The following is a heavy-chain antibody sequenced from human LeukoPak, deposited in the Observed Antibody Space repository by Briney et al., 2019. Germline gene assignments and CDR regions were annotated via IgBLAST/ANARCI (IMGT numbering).Heavy chain of an antibody. CDR2: MSYDGGHI. CDR3: AKGCSSTSCAIEFDS. D-gene: IGHD2-2*01. Sequence: GMSLRLSCAASGFTFSTSGMHWVRQAPGRGLEWVAGMSYDGGHIYYGDSVKGRFTISRDNSKDTAYVEMNSLRPADTAVYYCAKGCSSTSCAIEFDSWGQGILVTVSS. V-gene: IGHV3-30*18. J-gene: IGHJ4*02. CDR1: GFTFSTSG.